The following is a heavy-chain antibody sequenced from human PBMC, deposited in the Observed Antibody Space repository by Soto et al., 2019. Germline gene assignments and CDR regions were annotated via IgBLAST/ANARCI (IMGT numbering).Heavy chain of an antibody. CDR3: ARAGSLSSSSRYYYGMDV. Sequence: PSETLSLTCTVSGGSISSYYWSWIRQPPGKGLEWIGYIYYSGSTNYNPSLKSRVTISVDTSKNQFSLKLSSVTAADTAVHYCARAGSLSSSSRYYYGMDVWGQGTTVTSP. CDR1: GGSISSYY. CDR2: IYYSGST. V-gene: IGHV4-59*01. J-gene: IGHJ6*02. D-gene: IGHD6-6*01.